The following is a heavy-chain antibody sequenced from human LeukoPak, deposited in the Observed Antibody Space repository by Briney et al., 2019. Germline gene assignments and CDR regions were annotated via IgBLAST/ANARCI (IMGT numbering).Heavy chain of an antibody. CDR1: GGSISSYY. V-gene: IGHV4-59*12. D-gene: IGHD3-10*01. CDR2: IYYSGST. J-gene: IGHJ4*02. CDR3: ARVGGSGQTLDY. Sequence: SETLPLTCTVSGGSISSYYWSWIRQPPGKGLEWIGYIYYSGSTNYNPSLKSRVTISVDKSKNQFSLKLSSVTAADTAVYYCARVGGSGQTLDYWGQGTLVTVSS.